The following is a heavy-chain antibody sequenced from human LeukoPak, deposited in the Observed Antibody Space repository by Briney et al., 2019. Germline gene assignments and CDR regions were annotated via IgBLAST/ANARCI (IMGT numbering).Heavy chain of an antibody. V-gene: IGHV3-23*01. Sequence: GGSLRLSCAASGFTFSTYTMAWVRQAPGGGPEWVSGIGGDGGGGTYYADSVRGRFAISRDNSKSTLYLQMNSLRVEDTAVYYCLKDFGRNLGGPGYWGRGTLVTVSP. D-gene: IGHD3-10*01. CDR2: IGGDGGGGT. CDR1: GFTFSTYT. CDR3: LKDFGRNLGGPGY. J-gene: IGHJ4*02.